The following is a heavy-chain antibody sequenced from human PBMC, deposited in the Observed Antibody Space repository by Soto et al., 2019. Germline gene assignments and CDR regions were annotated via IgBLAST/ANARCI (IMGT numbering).Heavy chain of an antibody. V-gene: IGHV4-34*01. J-gene: IGHJ5*02. Sequence: PSETLSLTCAVYGGSFSGYYWSWIRQPPGKGLEWIGEINHSGSTNYNPSLKSRVTISVDTSKNQFSLKLSSVTAADTAVYYCATKDVGATPNWFDPWGQGTLVTVSS. CDR3: ATKDVGATPNWFDP. D-gene: IGHD1-26*01. CDR2: INHSGST. CDR1: GGSFSGYY.